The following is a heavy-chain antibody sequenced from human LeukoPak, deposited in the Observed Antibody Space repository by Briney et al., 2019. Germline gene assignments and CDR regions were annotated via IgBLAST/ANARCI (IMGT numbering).Heavy chain of an antibody. V-gene: IGHV4-31*03. J-gene: IGHJ4*02. CDR3: ARGSSHVLLWFGELFPPFDY. D-gene: IGHD3-10*01. CDR2: IYYSGST. CDR1: GGSISSGGYY. Sequence: SETLSLTCTVSGGSISSGGYYWSWIRQHPGKGLEWIGYIYYSGSTYYNPSLKSRVTISVDTSKNQFSLKLSSVTAADTAVYYCARGSSHVLLWFGELFPPFDYWGQGTLVTVSS.